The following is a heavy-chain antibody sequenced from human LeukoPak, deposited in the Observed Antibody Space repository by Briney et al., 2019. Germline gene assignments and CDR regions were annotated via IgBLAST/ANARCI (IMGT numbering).Heavy chain of an antibody. J-gene: IGHJ5*02. CDR2: ISSSGSTI. D-gene: IGHD2-2*01. CDR1: GFTFSSYE. Sequence: GGSLRLSCAASGFTFSSYEMNWARQAPGKGLEWVSYISSSGSTIYYADSVKGRFTISRDNAKNSLYLQMNSLRAEDTAVYYCARYLGSWFDPWGQGTLVTVSS. V-gene: IGHV3-48*03. CDR3: ARYLGSWFDP.